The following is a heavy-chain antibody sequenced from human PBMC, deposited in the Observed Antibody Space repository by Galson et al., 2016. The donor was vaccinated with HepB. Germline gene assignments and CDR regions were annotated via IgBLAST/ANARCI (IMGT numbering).Heavy chain of an antibody. CDR2: IKQDGSDK. CDR3: GRAQWKLAQRAAHFDY. V-gene: IGHV3-7*04. Sequence: SLRLSCAASGFTFSDYWMNWVRQAPGKGLEWVASIKQDGSDKYYVDSVKGRFTISRDNARNSLYLQMNSLRADDTAVYYCGRAQWKLAQRAAHFDYWGQGILVTVSS. CDR1: GFTFSDYW. D-gene: IGHD1/OR15-1a*01. J-gene: IGHJ4*02.